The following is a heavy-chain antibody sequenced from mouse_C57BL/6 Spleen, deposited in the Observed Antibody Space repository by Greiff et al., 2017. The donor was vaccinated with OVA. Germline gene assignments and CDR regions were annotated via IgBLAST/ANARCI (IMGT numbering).Heavy chain of an antibody. Sequence: QVQLQQPGTELVKPGASVKLSCKASGYTFTSYWMHWVKQRPGQGLEWIGNINPSNGGTNYNEKFKSKATLTVDKSSSTAYMQLSSLTSEDSAVYYCARSECYEDGYYVGAMDYWGQGTSVTVSS. D-gene: IGHD2-3*01. V-gene: IGHV1-53*01. CDR1: GYTFTSYW. CDR2: INPSNGGT. CDR3: ARSECYEDGYYVGAMDY. J-gene: IGHJ4*01.